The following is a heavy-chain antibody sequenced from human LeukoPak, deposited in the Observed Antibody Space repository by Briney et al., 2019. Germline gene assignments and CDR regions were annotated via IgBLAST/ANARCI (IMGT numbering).Heavy chain of an antibody. CDR1: GFTFSSYA. CDR2: ISGSGAST. Sequence: QAGGSLRLSCAASGFTFSSYAMSWVRQAPGKGLEWVSDISGSGASTYYADFVKGRFTISRDNSKNTLYLQMNSLRAEDTAVYYCAKVMTVTTTTDAFNNWGQGTMVTVSS. V-gene: IGHV3-23*01. D-gene: IGHD4-17*01. J-gene: IGHJ3*02. CDR3: AKVMTVTTTTDAFNN.